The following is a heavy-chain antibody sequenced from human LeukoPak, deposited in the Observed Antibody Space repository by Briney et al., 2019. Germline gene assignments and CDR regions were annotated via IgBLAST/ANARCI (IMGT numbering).Heavy chain of an antibody. Sequence: ASVKVSCKASGYTFPSYGISWVRQAPGQGLEWVGWIIPIFGTANYAQKFQGRVTITADESTSTAYMELSSLRSEDTAVYYCAIIHSRAGDYWGQGTLVTVSS. J-gene: IGHJ4*02. CDR3: AIIHSRAGDY. V-gene: IGHV1-69*13. CDR2: IIPIFGTA. D-gene: IGHD5-18*01. CDR1: GYTFPSYG.